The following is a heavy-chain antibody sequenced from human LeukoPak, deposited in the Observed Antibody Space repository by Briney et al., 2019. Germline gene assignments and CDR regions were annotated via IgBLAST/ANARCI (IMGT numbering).Heavy chain of an antibody. D-gene: IGHD3-3*01. J-gene: IGHJ4*02. V-gene: IGHV4-30-2*01. CDR1: GGSISSGGYY. CDR2: IYHSGST. CDR3: AREVYYDFWSGYYGPFDY. Sequence: MPSETLSLTCTVSGGSISSGGYYWSWIRQPPGKGLEWIGYIYHSGSTYYNPSLKSRVTISVDRSKNQFSLKLSSVTAADTAVYYCAREVYYDFWSGYYGPFDYWGQGTLVTVSS.